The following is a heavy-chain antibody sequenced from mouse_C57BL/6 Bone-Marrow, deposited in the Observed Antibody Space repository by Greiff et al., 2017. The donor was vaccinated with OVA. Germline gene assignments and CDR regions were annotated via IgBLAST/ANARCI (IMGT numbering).Heavy chain of an antibody. Sequence: QVQLQQSGAELAKPGASVKLSCKASGYTFSGYGMHWVQQSPGQGLEWIGYISPSSGYTKYNQKFKDKATLTGDKSSSTAYMQLSSLTYEDSAVYYCASTTVVAIDYWGKGTTLTVSS. J-gene: IGHJ2*01. V-gene: IGHV1-7*01. CDR2: ISPSSGYT. CDR3: ASTTVVAIDY. CDR1: GYTFSGYG. D-gene: IGHD1-1*01.